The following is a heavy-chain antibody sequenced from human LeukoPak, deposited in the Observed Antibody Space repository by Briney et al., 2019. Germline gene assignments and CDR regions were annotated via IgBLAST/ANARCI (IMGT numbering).Heavy chain of an antibody. J-gene: IGHJ6*02. Sequence: PGGSLRLSCAASGFTFSNAWMSWVRQAPGKGLEWVSVIYSGGSTYYADSVKGRFTISRDNSKNTLYLQMNSLRAEDTAVYYCARDNTDYDFWSGYYTYGMDVWGQGTTVTVSS. CDR1: GFTFSNAW. D-gene: IGHD3-3*01. V-gene: IGHV3-53*01. CDR2: IYSGGST. CDR3: ARDNTDYDFWSGYYTYGMDV.